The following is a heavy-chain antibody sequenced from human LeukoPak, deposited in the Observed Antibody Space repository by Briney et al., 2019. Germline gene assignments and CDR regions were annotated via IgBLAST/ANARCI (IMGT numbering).Heavy chain of an antibody. D-gene: IGHD3-22*01. Sequence: ASVKVSCKASGYTFTGYYMNWVRQAPGQGLEWMGWINPNRGGTNYAQKFQGRVTMTADTSISTAYMELSRLRSDDTALYYCARAYYDSSHLNDAFDIWGQGTMVTVSS. CDR2: INPNRGGT. J-gene: IGHJ3*02. CDR1: GYTFTGYY. V-gene: IGHV1-2*02. CDR3: ARAYYDSSHLNDAFDI.